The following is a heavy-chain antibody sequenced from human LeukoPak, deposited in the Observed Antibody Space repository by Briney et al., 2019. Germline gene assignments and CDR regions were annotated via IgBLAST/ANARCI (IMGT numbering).Heavy chain of an antibody. CDR1: GFSFSDYA. CDR3: AKGSRGYTNYYFDY. CDR2: ISGSGAST. J-gene: IGHJ4*02. Sequence: GGSLRLSCASSGFSFSDYAMIWVRPAPGKGLELVSTISGSGASTFYADSVRGRFITSKDIPSNTLYLQMNSLRAEDTAVYYCAKGSRGYTNYYFDYWGQGTLVTVSS. D-gene: IGHD2-2*02. V-gene: IGHV3-23*01.